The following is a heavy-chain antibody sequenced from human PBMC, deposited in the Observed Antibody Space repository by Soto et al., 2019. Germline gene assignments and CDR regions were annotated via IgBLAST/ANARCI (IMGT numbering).Heavy chain of an antibody. CDR2: FDPEDGET. V-gene: IGHV1-24*01. Sequence: ASVKVSCKVSGYTLTELSMHWVRQAPGKGLEWMGGFDPEDGETIYAQKFQGRVTMTEDTSTDTAYMELSRLRSDDTAVYYCARAKLFGGYCSSTSCFHAFDIWGQGTMVTVSS. CDR1: GYTLTELS. J-gene: IGHJ3*02. D-gene: IGHD2-2*01. CDR3: ARAKLFGGYCSSTSCFHAFDI.